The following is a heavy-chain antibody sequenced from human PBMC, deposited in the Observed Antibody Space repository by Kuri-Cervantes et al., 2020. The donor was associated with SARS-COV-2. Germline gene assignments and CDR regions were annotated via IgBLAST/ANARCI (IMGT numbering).Heavy chain of an antibody. CDR3: AREASKSSITMVRGVISGGVDY. J-gene: IGHJ4*02. CDR2: ISYSGNT. Sequence: SETLSLTCTVSGGSISSYYWSWIRQPPGKGLEWIGYISYSGNTNYNPSLKSRVTISVDTSKNQFSLKLSSVTAADTAVYYCAREASKSSITMVRGVISGGVDYWGQGTLVTVSS. CDR1: GGSISSYY. V-gene: IGHV4-59*12. D-gene: IGHD3-10*01.